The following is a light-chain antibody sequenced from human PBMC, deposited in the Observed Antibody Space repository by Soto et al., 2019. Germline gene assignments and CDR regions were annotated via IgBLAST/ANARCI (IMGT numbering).Light chain of an antibody. CDR2: AAS. V-gene: IGKV1-39*01. CDR1: QSISSY. Sequence: DIQMTQSPSSLSASVGDRVTITCRASQSISSYLNWYQQKPGKAPTLLIYAASSLQSGVPSRFSGSGSGTDFTLTISSLQHEDFATYYWQQSYSTHTFGQGTKLEIK. J-gene: IGKJ2*01. CDR3: QQSYSTHT.